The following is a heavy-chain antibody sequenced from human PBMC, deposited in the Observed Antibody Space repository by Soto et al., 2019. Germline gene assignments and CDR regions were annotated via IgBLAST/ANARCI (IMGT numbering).Heavy chain of an antibody. CDR2: VNGANGTT. J-gene: IGHJ6*01. CDR1: GYTFTSYA. D-gene: IGHD1-26*01. V-gene: IGHV1-3*01. Sequence: QVQLVQSGAEVKKPGASVKVSCKASGYTFTSYAIHWVRQAPGQSLEWMGSVNGANGTTKYSQKFQGRVTITRDTSASTAYMERRSLISEDMDVYYCARAPGNYYYYAMDVWGQGTTVTVSS. CDR3: ARAPGNYYYYAMDV.